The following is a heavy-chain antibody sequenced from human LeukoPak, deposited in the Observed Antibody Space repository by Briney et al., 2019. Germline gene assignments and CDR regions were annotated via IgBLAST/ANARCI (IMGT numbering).Heavy chain of an antibody. CDR1: GLTFSSYA. V-gene: IGHV3-48*01. Sequence: GGSLRLSCAASGLTFSSYAMNWVRQAPGKGLEWVSYISSSSSTIYYADSVKGRFTISRDNAKNSLYLQMHSLRAEDTAVYYCARAEYSSSYYFDYWGQGTLLTVSS. D-gene: IGHD6-6*01. J-gene: IGHJ4*02. CDR2: ISSSSSTI. CDR3: ARAEYSSSYYFDY.